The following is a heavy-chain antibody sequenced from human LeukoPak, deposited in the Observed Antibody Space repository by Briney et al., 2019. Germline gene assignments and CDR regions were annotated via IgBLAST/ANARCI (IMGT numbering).Heavy chain of an antibody. J-gene: IGHJ3*02. CDR2: IYYSGST. D-gene: IGHD4-17*01. CDR3: ARHYGDYVDAFDI. CDR1: GGSISSYY. V-gene: IGHV4-59*08. Sequence: SETLSLTCTVSGGSISSYYWSWIRQPPGKGLEWIGYIYYSGSTNYNPSLKSRVTISVDTSKNQFSLKLSSVTAADTAVYYCARHYGDYVDAFDIWGQGTMVTVSS.